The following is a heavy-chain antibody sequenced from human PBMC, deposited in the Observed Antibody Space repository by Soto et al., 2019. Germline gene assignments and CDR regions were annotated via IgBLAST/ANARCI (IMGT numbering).Heavy chain of an antibody. D-gene: IGHD6-19*01. Sequence: GGSLRLSCAASGFTFSSYAMSWVRQAPGKGLEWVSAISGSGGSTYYADSVKGRFTISRDNSKNTLYLQMNSLRAEDTAVYYCAKDPIYGTGYSSGWYREDYFDYWGQGTLVTVSS. V-gene: IGHV3-23*01. CDR3: AKDPIYGTGYSSGWYREDYFDY. CDR1: GFTFSSYA. CDR2: ISGSGGST. J-gene: IGHJ4*02.